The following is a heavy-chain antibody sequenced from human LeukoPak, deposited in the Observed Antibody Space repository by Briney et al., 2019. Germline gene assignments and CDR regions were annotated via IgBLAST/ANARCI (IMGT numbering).Heavy chain of an antibody. D-gene: IGHD3-3*01. V-gene: IGHV1-69*05. J-gene: IGHJ3*02. CDR3: ARSRRSGSAQDAFDI. Sequence: SVKVSCKASGGTFISYAISWVRQAPGQGLEWMGGIIPIFGTANYAQKFQGRVTITTDESTSTAYMELSSLRSEDTAVYYCARSRRSGSAQDAFDIWGQGTMVTVSS. CDR2: IIPIFGTA. CDR1: GGTFISYA.